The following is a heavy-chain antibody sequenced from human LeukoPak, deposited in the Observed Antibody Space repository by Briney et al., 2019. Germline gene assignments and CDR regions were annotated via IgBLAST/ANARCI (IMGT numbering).Heavy chain of an antibody. CDR2: VSASGGST. CDR3: ANSRYSYGPFDY. Sequence: GGSLRLSCAASGLTFSSYAMSWVRQAPGKGLEWVSAVSASGGSTYYADSVKGRFTISRDNSKNTMDLQMNSLRAEDTAVYYCANSRYSYGPFDYWGQGTLVTVSS. CDR1: GLTFSSYA. V-gene: IGHV3-23*01. D-gene: IGHD5-18*01. J-gene: IGHJ4*02.